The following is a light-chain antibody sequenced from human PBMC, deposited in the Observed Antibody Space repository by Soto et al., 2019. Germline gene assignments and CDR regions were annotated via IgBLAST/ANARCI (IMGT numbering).Light chain of an antibody. V-gene: IGKV3-15*01. CDR2: GAS. CDR3: QQYNNWSGT. J-gene: IGKJ1*01. Sequence: DILMTQSPATLSVSPGETATLSCRDTKRVSRNLAWYQQKKGTAPRLLIYGASTMDTGIPARFSGSGSGTEFTLTISSLQSEDFAVYYCQQYNNWSGTFGQGTKVDI. CDR1: KRVSRN.